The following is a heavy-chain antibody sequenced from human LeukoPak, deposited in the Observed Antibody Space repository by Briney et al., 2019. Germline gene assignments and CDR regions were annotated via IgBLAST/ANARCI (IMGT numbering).Heavy chain of an antibody. CDR2: IIPIFGTA. V-gene: IGHV1-69*13. D-gene: IGHD6-13*01. CDR3: ATWQQQLTHFDY. CDR1: GGTFSSYA. J-gene: IGHJ4*02. Sequence: SVTVSCKASGGTFSSYAISWVRQAPGQGLEWMGGIIPIFGTANYAQKFQGRVTITADESTSTAYMELSSLRSEDTAVYYCATWQQQLTHFDYWGQGTLVTVSS.